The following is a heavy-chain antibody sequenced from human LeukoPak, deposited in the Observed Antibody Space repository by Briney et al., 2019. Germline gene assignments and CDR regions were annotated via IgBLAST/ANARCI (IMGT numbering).Heavy chain of an antibody. Sequence: GASVKVSCKASGYTFTSYGISWVRQAPGQGLEWMGWISAYNGNTNYAQKLQGRVTMTTDTSTSTAHMELRSLRSDDTAVYYCARRYVDTAMVTDRSSYYYYGMDVWGQGTTVTVSS. CDR3: ARRYVDTAMVTDRSSYYYYGMDV. CDR2: ISAYNGNT. CDR1: GYTFTSYG. D-gene: IGHD5-18*01. J-gene: IGHJ6*02. V-gene: IGHV1-18*01.